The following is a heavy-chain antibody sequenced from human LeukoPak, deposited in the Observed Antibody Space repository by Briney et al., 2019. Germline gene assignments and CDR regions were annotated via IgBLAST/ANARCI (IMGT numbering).Heavy chain of an antibody. CDR2: INHSGST. Sequence: SETLSLTCAVYGGSFSGYYWSWIRQPPGKGLEWIGEINHSGSTNYNPSLKSRVPISVDTSKNQFSLKLSSVTAADTAVYYCARSFRSRYDAFDIWGQGTMVTVSS. J-gene: IGHJ3*02. V-gene: IGHV4-34*01. D-gene: IGHD6-13*01. CDR3: ARSFRSRYDAFDI. CDR1: GGSFSGYY.